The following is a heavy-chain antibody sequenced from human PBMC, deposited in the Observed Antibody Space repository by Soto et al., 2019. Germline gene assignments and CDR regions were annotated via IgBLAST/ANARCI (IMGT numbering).Heavy chain of an antibody. J-gene: IGHJ5*02. CDR1: GGSISSSSYY. V-gene: IGHV4-39*01. Sequence: QLQLQESGPGLVKPSETLSLTCTVSGGSISSSSYYWGWIRQPPGKGLEWIGSIYYSGSTYYTPSLNSRVTVTVDTSKNQFSLKLSSVTAADTAVYYCARHFCDFWSGYSVTQNNWFDPWGQGTLVTVSS. CDR3: ARHFCDFWSGYSVTQNNWFDP. D-gene: IGHD3-3*01. CDR2: IYYSGST.